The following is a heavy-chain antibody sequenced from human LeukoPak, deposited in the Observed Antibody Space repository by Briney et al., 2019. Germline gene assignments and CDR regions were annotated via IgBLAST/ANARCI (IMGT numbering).Heavy chain of an antibody. J-gene: IGHJ4*02. CDR2: IVRSGDTT. Sequence: GGSLTLSCAASGFAFSSFAMTWVRQAPGKGLEWVSTIVRSGDTTYYTDSVKGRFTVSRDNSKNTLYLQMNSPRAEDTAVYYCAKDAVAPGSSGDFFDYWGLGTLVTVSS. V-gene: IGHV3-23*01. D-gene: IGHD3-10*01. CDR3: AKDAVAPGSSGDFFDY. CDR1: GFAFSSFA.